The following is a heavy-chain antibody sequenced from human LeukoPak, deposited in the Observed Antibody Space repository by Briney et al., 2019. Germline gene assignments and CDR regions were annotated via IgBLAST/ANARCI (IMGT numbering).Heavy chain of an antibody. Sequence: PSETLSLTCTVSGGSISSGSYYWSWIRQPAGKGLEWIGRIYTSGSTNYNPSLKSRVTISVDTSKNQFSLKLSSVTAADTAVYYCARRASIAAAGNWFDPWGQGTLVTVSS. D-gene: IGHD6-13*01. CDR2: IYTSGST. J-gene: IGHJ5*02. V-gene: IGHV4-61*02. CDR3: ARRASIAAAGNWFDP. CDR1: GGSISSGSYY.